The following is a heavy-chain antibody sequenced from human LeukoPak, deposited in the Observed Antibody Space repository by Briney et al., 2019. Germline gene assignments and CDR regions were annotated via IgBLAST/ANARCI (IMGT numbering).Heavy chain of an antibody. Sequence: ASVKVSCKVSGYTFTSYGISWVRQAPGQGLEWMGWISAYNGNTNYAQKLQGRVTMTTDTSTSTAYMELRSLRSDDTAVYYCARDLYYGSGSYPNAFDIWGQGTMVTVSS. D-gene: IGHD3-10*01. CDR3: ARDLYYGSGSYPNAFDI. CDR2: ISAYNGNT. V-gene: IGHV1-18*01. CDR1: GYTFTSYG. J-gene: IGHJ3*02.